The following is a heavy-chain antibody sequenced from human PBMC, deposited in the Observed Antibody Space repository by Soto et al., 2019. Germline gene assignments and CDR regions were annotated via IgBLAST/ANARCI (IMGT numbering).Heavy chain of an antibody. CDR1: GFTVSSNY. D-gene: IGHD1-26*01. CDR3: ARDVVGALDAFDI. CDR2: IYSGGST. J-gene: IGHJ3*02. V-gene: IGHV3-53*01. Sequence: GGSLRLSCAASGFTVSSNYMSWVRQAPGKGLEWVSVIYSGGSTYYADSVKGRFAISRDNSKNTLYLQMNSLRAEDTAVYYCARDVVGALDAFDIWGQGTMVTVSS.